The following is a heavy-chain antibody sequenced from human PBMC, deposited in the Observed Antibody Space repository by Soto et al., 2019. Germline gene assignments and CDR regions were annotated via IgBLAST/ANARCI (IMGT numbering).Heavy chain of an antibody. CDR2: ISTSSTAT. CDR3: AKDQGSSSWYKPTRFDY. Sequence: GGSLRLSCAASGFTFSHYSMHWVRQAPGKGLEWISYISTSSTATYYADSVKGRFTVSRDNGNKLLFLQMNSLRAEDTAVYYCAKDQGSSSWYKPTRFDYWGQGTLVTVSS. CDR1: GFTFSHYS. V-gene: IGHV3-48*01. J-gene: IGHJ4*02. D-gene: IGHD6-13*01.